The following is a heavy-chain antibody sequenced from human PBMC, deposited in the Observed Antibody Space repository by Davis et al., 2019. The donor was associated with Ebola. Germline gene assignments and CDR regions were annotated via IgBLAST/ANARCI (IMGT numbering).Heavy chain of an antibody. V-gene: IGHV4-59*08. CDR3: ARHGGGSGYDY. J-gene: IGHJ4*02. CDR1: GGSISSYY. D-gene: IGHD5-12*01. CDR2: IYYSGST. Sequence: MPSETLSPTCTVSGGSISSYYWSWIRQPPGKGLEWIGYIYYSGSTYYNPSLKSRVTVSVDTSKNQFSLKLRSVTAADTAVYYCARHGGGSGYDYWGQGTLVTVSS.